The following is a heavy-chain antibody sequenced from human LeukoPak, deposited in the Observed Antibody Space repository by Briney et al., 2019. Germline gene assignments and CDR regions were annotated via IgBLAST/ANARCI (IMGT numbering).Heavy chain of an antibody. Sequence: SETLSLTCTVPGGSISSYYWSWIRQPPGKGLEWIGYIYYSGSTKYNPSLKSRVTISVDTSENQFSLKLSSVTAADTAVYYCARRDGYNSYYFDYWGQGTLVTVSS. J-gene: IGHJ4*02. V-gene: IGHV4-59*08. CDR3: ARRDGYNSYYFDY. D-gene: IGHD5-24*01. CDR1: GGSISSYY. CDR2: IYYSGST.